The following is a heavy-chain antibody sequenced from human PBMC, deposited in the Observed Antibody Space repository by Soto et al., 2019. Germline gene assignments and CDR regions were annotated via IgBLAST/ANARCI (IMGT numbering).Heavy chain of an antibody. V-gene: IGHV1-18*01. CDR2: ISAYNGNT. CDR3: ARIRTPHYDFWSRNAFDI. Sequence: QVQLVQSGAEVKKPGASVKVSCKASGYTFTSYGISWVRQAPGQGLEWMGWISAYNGNTNYAQKLQGRVTMTTDTSTSTAYMELRSLRSDDTAVYYCARIRTPHYDFWSRNAFDIWGQGTMVTVSS. D-gene: IGHD3-3*01. J-gene: IGHJ3*02. CDR1: GYTFTSYG.